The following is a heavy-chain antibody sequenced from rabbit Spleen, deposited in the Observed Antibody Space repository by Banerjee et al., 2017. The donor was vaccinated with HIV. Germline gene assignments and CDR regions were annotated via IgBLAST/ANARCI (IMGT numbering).Heavy chain of an antibody. J-gene: IGHJ4*01. CDR2: IYTGNSKT. D-gene: IGHD8-1*01. V-gene: IGHV1S40*01. CDR3: ARDAGRGDYIDGVFNL. Sequence: QQLGESGRALVKPGASLKTTCKPSGVSFSSRYDMCWLRQPPGKGLEWIACIYTGNSKTYYANWAKGRFTISKTSSTTVTLQMTSLTVADTATYFCARDAGRGDYIDGVFNLWGPGTLVTVS. CDR1: GVSFSSRYD.